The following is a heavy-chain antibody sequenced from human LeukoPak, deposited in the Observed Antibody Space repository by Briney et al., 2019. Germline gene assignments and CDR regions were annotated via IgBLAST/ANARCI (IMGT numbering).Heavy chain of an antibody. V-gene: IGHV1-2*04. D-gene: IGHD3-3*01. Sequence: GASVKVSCKASGYTFTGYYMHWVRQAPGQGLEWMGWINPNSGGTNYAQKFQGWVTMTRDTSISTAYMELSRLRSDDTAVYYCARDVANYDFWSGRGAFDIWGQGTMVTVSS. J-gene: IGHJ3*02. CDR2: INPNSGGT. CDR1: GYTFTGYY. CDR3: ARDVANYDFWSGRGAFDI.